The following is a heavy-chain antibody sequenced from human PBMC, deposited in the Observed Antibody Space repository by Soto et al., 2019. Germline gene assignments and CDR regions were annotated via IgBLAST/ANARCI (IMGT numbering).Heavy chain of an antibody. J-gene: IGHJ4*02. D-gene: IGHD1-26*01. CDR3: AKDRVEASFFDY. Sequence: QVQLVESGGGVVQPGRSLRLSCAASGFTFNTYGMHWVRQAPGRGLEWVAVISYDGSNKHYADSVKGRFTISRDNSKNTLYLQTNSLRAEDTAVYYCAKDRVEASFFDYWGQGTLVTVSS. CDR1: GFTFNTYG. V-gene: IGHV3-30*18. CDR2: ISYDGSNK.